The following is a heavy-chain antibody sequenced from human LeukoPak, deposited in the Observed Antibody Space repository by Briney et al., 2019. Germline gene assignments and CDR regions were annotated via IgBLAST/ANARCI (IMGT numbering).Heavy chain of an antibody. V-gene: IGHV3-74*01. D-gene: IGHD7-27*01. Sequence: GGSLRLSCAASGFTFSSYWMHWVRQAPGKGLVWVSRINSDGSYTSYGDSVKGRFTISRDNAKNSLYLQMNSLRAEDTAVYYRASRKLGNDYWGQGTLVTVSS. J-gene: IGHJ4*02. CDR1: GFTFSSYW. CDR2: INSDGSYT. CDR3: ASRKLGNDY.